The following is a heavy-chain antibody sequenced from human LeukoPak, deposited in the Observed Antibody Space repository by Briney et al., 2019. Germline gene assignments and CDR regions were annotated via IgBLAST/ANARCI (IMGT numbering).Heavy chain of an antibody. CDR3: ARVGYSYGIDAFDI. J-gene: IGHJ3*02. D-gene: IGHD5-18*01. CDR1: GDSISTYS. CDR2: IYDSGST. Sequence: SETLSLTCTVSGDSISTYSWSWIRQPPGKGLDWVGYIYDSGSTKYNPSLKSRVTIPRDTSENHFSLELTSVTAADTAVYYCARVGYSYGIDAFDIWGQGAMITVS. V-gene: IGHV4-59*01.